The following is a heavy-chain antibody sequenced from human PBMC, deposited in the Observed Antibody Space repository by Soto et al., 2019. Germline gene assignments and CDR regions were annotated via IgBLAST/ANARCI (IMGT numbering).Heavy chain of an antibody. CDR3: ASERAPDYYDSSGSNWFDP. J-gene: IGHJ5*02. CDR1: GGTFRSYA. V-gene: IGHV1-69*01. D-gene: IGHD3-22*01. Sequence: SVKVSCKASGGTFRSYAISWVRQAPGQGLEWMGGIIPIFGTANYAQKFQGRVTITADESTSTAYMELSSLRSGDTAVYYCASERAPDYYDSSGSNWFDPWGQGTLVTVSS. CDR2: IIPIFGTA.